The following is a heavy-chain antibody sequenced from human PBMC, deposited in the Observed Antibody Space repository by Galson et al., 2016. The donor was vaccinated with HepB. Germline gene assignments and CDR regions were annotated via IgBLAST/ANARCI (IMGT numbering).Heavy chain of an antibody. Sequence: SVKVSCKASGYTFTTYGISWVRQAPGQGLEWMGWISAYNGNTNYAQKLQGRVTMTTDTSTSTAYMELRSLRSDDTAVYYCARDPRKIRYQLLEIYYYYYYGMDVWGQGTTVTVSS. V-gene: IGHV1-18*01. CDR1: GYTFTTYG. D-gene: IGHD2-2*01. CDR2: ISAYNGNT. J-gene: IGHJ6*02. CDR3: ARDPRKIRYQLLEIYYYYYYGMDV.